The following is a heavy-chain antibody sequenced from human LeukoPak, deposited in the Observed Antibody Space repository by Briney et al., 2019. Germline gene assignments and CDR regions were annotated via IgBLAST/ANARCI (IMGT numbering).Heavy chain of an antibody. CDR2: MNPKSGDT. Sequence: ASVKVSCKASGYTFTSDGVNWVRQATGQGLEWMGWMNPKSGDTVYAQKFQGRVTMTWNTPITTAYMELSSLTSEDTAVYYCAGSMAHPYNYGMDVWGQGTTVTVSS. D-gene: IGHD2/OR15-2a*01. CDR3: AGSMAHPYNYGMDV. J-gene: IGHJ6*02. CDR1: GYTFTSDG. V-gene: IGHV1-8*01.